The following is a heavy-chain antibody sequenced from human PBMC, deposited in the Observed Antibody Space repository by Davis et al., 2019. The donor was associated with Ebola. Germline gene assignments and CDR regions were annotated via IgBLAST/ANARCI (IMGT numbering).Heavy chain of an antibody. Sequence: PSETLSLTCSVSGVTTSNNVFSWAWIRQPPGKGLEWIGSASYRGTTYYNSSLKSRVTVSIDTSRNQLSLKLTSVTAADRAVYYCARHLVGTSVRNNYGLDVWGQGTTVIVSS. J-gene: IGHJ6*02. CDR3: ARHLVGTSVRNNYGLDV. CDR1: GVTTSNNVFS. V-gene: IGHV4-39*01. CDR2: ASYRGTT. D-gene: IGHD1-14*01.